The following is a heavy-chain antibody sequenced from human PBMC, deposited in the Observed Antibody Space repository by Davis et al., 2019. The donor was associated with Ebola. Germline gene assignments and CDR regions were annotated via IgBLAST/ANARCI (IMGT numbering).Heavy chain of an antibody. Sequence: ASVKVSCKASGYTFTSYDINWVRQATGQGLEWMGWMNPNSGNTGYAQKFQGRVTMTRNTSISTAYMELSSLRSEDTTVYYCARALRITMIVVHRTGAAFDIWGQGTMVTVSS. CDR3: ARALRITMIVVHRTGAAFDI. J-gene: IGHJ3*02. D-gene: IGHD3-22*01. CDR2: MNPNSGNT. CDR1: GYTFTSYD. V-gene: IGHV1-8*01.